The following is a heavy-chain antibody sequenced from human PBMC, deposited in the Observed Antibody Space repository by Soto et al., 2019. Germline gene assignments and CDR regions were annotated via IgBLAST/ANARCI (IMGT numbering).Heavy chain of an antibody. V-gene: IGHV3-9*01. J-gene: IGHJ5*02. CDR2: ISWNSGSI. Sequence: PGGSLRLSCAASGFTFDDYAMHWVRQAPGKGLEWVSGISWNSGSIGYADSVKGRFTISRDNAKNSLYLQMNSLRAEDTALYYCAKVLRPYDSKPNWFDPWGQGTLVTVSS. D-gene: IGHD3-22*01. CDR1: GFTFDDYA. CDR3: AKVLRPYDSKPNWFDP.